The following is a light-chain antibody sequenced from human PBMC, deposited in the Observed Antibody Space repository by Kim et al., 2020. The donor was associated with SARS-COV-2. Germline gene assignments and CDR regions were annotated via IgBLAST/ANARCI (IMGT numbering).Light chain of an antibody. Sequence: SYELTQPPSVSVSPGQTASITCSGDKLGDKYASWYQQKPGQSPVLVIYQDGKRPSGIPERFSGSNSGNTATLTISGTQAMDEADYYCQAWDSSTVVFGGGTQLTVL. CDR2: QDG. CDR3: QAWDSSTVV. V-gene: IGLV3-1*01. J-gene: IGLJ2*01. CDR1: KLGDKY.